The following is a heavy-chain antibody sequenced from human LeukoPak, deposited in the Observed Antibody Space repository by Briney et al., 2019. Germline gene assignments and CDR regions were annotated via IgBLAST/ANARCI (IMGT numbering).Heavy chain of an antibody. CDR3: ARDDGFIVATYHFDY. D-gene: IGHD5-12*01. V-gene: IGHV1-2*02. J-gene: IGHJ4*02. CDR2: INPNSGGT. CDR1: GYTFTGYY. Sequence: ASVNVSCKASGYTFTGYYMHWVRQAPGQGLEWMGWINPNSGGTNYAQKFQGRVTMTRDTSISTAYMELSRLRSDDTAVYYCARDDGFIVATYHFDYWGQGTLVTVSS.